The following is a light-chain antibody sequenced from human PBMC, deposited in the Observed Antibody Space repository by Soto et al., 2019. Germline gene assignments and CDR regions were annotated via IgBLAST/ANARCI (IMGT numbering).Light chain of an antibody. Sequence: QSVLTQPPSVSEAPRQRVTISCSGSSSNIGNNAVNWFQQLPGKAPKLLIYYDDLVPSGVSDRFSGSKSGTSASLAIRGLQSEDEADYYCATWDASLNGPVFGVGTQLTVL. CDR1: SSNIGNNA. CDR3: ATWDASLNGPV. CDR2: YDD. J-gene: IGLJ2*01. V-gene: IGLV1-36*01.